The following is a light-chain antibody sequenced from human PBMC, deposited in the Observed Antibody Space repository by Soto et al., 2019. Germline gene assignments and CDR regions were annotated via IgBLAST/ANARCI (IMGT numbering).Light chain of an antibody. CDR3: QQRSNWPPYT. J-gene: IGKJ2*01. CDR1: QSISSY. Sequence: EIVLTQSPATLSLSPGERATVSCRASQSISSYLAWYQQNPGQAPRLLIYDASNRATGIPARFSGSGSGTDFTLTISSLEPEDFAVYYCQQRSNWPPYTFGQGTKVDIK. V-gene: IGKV3-11*01. CDR2: DAS.